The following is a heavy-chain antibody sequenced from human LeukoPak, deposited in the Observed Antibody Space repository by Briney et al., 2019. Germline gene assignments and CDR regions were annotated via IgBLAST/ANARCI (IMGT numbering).Heavy chain of an antibody. D-gene: IGHD3-10*01. CDR2: INPSGGST. V-gene: IGHV1-46*01. J-gene: IGHJ3*02. CDR1: GYTFTSYY. Sequence: GASVKVSCKASGYTFTSYYMHWVRQAPGQGLEWMGIINPSGGSTSYAQKFQGRVTMTRDMSTSTVYMELSSLRSEDTAVYYCARVWFGELSAFDIWGQGTMVTVSS. CDR3: ARVWFGELSAFDI.